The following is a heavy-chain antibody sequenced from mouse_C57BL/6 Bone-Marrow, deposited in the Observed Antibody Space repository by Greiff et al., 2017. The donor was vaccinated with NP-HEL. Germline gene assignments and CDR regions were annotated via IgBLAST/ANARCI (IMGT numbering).Heavy chain of an antibody. Sequence: EVKLQESGPELVKPGASVKMSCKASGYTFTDYNMHWVKQSHGKSLEWIGYINPNNGGTSYNQKFKGKATLTVNKSSSTAYMELRSLTSEDSAVYYCAMAYYSNYFAYWGQGTLVTVSA. D-gene: IGHD2-5*01. CDR1: GYTFTDYN. J-gene: IGHJ3*01. V-gene: IGHV1-22*01. CDR2: INPNNGGT. CDR3: AMAYYSNYFAY.